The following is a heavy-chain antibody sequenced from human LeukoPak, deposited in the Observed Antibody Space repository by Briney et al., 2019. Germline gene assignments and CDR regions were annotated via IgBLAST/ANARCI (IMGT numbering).Heavy chain of an antibody. V-gene: IGHV1-2*02. CDR1: GYTFTAYY. CDR3: AREQPRATNIAAVGNL. J-gene: IGHJ4*02. D-gene: IGHD6-13*01. Sequence: ASVKVSCKTSGYTFTAYYMHWVRQAPGQGLEWMGWINPNSGGTNYAQKFQGRVTMTRDTSISTAYMELSRLTSDDTAVFYCAREQPRATNIAAVGNLWGQGTLVTVSS. CDR2: INPNSGGT.